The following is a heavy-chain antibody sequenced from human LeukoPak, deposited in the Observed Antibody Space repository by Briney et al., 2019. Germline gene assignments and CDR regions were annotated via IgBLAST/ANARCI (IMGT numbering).Heavy chain of an antibody. J-gene: IGHJ4*02. V-gene: IGHV3-48*01. CDR1: GFTFSSYS. CDR2: ISSSSTI. CDR3: ASIDY. Sequence: GGSLRLSCAASGFTFSSYSMNWVRQAPGRGLEWVSYISSSSTIYYADSVKGRFTVSRDNAKNSLYLQMNSLRAEDTAVYYCASIDYWGQGTLVTVSS.